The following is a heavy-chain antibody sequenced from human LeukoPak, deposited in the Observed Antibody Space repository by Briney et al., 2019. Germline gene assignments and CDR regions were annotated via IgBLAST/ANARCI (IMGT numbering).Heavy chain of an antibody. CDR1: GFTFSSYE. D-gene: IGHD3-16*01. V-gene: IGHV3-48*03. J-gene: IGHJ6*04. CDR3: AREGGGVRPYYYYNGMDV. CDR2: ISSSGSTI. Sequence: GGSLRLSCAASGFTFSSYEMNWVRQAPGKGLEWVSDISSSGSTIYRADSVKGRFTISRDNAKNSLYLQMNSLRVDDTAVYYCAREGGGVRPYYYYNGMDVWGKGTTVTVSS.